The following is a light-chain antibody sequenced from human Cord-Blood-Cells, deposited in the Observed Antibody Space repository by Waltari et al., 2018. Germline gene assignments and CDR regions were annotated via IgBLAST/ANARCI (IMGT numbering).Light chain of an antibody. CDR3: QQYYSFPWT. V-gene: IGKV1D-8*03. Sequence: VIWMTQSPSLLSASTGERVTISCRMSQGIRSYLAWYQQNPGKAPELLIYAASTLQSGVPSRFSGSGSATDFTLTISCLQSEDFATYYCQQYYSFPWTFGQGTKVEIK. CDR1: QGIRSY. J-gene: IGKJ1*01. CDR2: AAS.